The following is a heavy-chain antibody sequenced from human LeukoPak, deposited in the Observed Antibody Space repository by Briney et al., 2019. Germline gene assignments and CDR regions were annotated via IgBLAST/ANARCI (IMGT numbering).Heavy chain of an antibody. V-gene: IGHV3-30-3*01. D-gene: IGHD2/OR15-2a*01. Sequence: GSLRLSCAASGFTFSSYAMHWVRQAPGKGLEWVAVISYDGSNKYYADSVKGRFTISRDNSKNTLYLQMNSLRAEDTAVYYCAREIYYFDYWGQGTLVTVPS. CDR2: ISYDGSNK. CDR3: AREIYYFDY. J-gene: IGHJ4*02. CDR1: GFTFSSYA.